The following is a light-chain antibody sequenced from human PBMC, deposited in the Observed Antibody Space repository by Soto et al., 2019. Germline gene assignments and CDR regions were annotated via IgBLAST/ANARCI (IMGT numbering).Light chain of an antibody. J-gene: IGLJ2*01. Sequence: QLVLTQPPSASGTPEQRVTISCSGSSSNIGSNTVNWYQQLPGTAPKLLIFSNNQRPSGVPDRFSGSRSGTSASLAISGLQSGDEANYYCAAWDDSLKAVLFGGGTKVTVL. CDR1: SSNIGSNT. CDR2: SNN. V-gene: IGLV1-44*01. CDR3: AAWDDSLKAVL.